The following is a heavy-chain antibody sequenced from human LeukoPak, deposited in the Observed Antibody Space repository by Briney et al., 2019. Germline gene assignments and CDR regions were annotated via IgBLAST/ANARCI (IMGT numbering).Heavy chain of an antibody. J-gene: IGHJ4*02. V-gene: IGHV1-69*01. CDR3: ARARDGYNYGFDY. Sequence: SVKVPCKASGGTFSSYGISWVRQAPGQGLEWMGGIIPFFGTANYAQKFQGRVTITADESTSTAYMELSSLRSEDTAVYYCARARDGYNYGFDYWGQGTLVTVSS. D-gene: IGHD5-24*01. CDR1: GGTFSSYG. CDR2: IIPFFGTA.